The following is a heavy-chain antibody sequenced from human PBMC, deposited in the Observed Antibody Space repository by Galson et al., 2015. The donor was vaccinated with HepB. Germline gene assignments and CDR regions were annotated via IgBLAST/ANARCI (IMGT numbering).Heavy chain of an antibody. V-gene: IGHV3-7*03. CDR3: ARLTGVLMVYAAGGDY. J-gene: IGHJ4*02. CDR2: IKQDGSEK. CDR1: GFTFSSYW. D-gene: IGHD2-8*01. Sequence: SLRLSCAASGFTFSSYWMSWVRQAPGKGLEWVANIKQDGSEKYYVDSVKGRFTISRDNAKNSLYLQMNSLRAEDTAVYYCARLTGVLMVYAAGGDYWGQGTLVTVSS.